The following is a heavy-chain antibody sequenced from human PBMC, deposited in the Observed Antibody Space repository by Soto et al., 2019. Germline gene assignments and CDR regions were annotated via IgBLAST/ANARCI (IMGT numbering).Heavy chain of an antibody. CDR1: GFTFSDYY. CDR3: ARTGYSYGYSLEYFDY. J-gene: IGHJ4*01. CDR2: ISSSSSYT. Sequence: GGSLRLSCAASGFTFSDYYMSWIRQAPGKGLEWVSYISSSSSYTNYADSVKGRFTISRDNAKNSLYLQMNSLRAEDTAVYYCARTGYSYGYSLEYFDYWGQGTLVTVSS. V-gene: IGHV3-11*06. D-gene: IGHD5-18*01.